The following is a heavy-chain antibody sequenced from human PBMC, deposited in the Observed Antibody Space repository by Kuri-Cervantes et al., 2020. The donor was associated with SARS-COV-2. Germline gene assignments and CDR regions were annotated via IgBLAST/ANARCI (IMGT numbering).Heavy chain of an antibody. Sequence: LRLSCTVSGGSISSGSYYWSWIRQPAGKGLEWIGRIYTSGSTNYNPSLKSRVTISVDTSKNQFSLKLSSVTAADTAVYYCARVMSTSSIAARPRPYYFDYWGQGTLVTVSS. J-gene: IGHJ4*02. D-gene: IGHD6-6*01. CDR3: ARVMSTSSIAARPRPYYFDY. V-gene: IGHV4-61*02. CDR1: GGSISSGSYY. CDR2: IYTSGST.